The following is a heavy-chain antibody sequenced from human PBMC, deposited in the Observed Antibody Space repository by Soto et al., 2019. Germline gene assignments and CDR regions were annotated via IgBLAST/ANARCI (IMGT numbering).Heavy chain of an antibody. CDR2: ISGSGGST. D-gene: IGHD1-1*01. Sequence: GGSLSVWSTAAGLPFGNHGVSWRRQEKGKGLEWVSAISGSGGSTYYADSVKGRFTISRDNSKNTLYLQMNSLRAEDTAVYYSAQAISYNRSPVKGSDPLGQ. CDR1: GLPFGNHG. J-gene: IGHJ5*02. CDR3: AQAISYNRSPVKGSDP. V-gene: IGHV3-23*01.